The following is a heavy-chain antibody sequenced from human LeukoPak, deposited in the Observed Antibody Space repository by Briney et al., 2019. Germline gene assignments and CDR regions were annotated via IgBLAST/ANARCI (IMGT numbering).Heavy chain of an antibody. CDR1: GFTFSSYG. CDR2: ISYDGSNK. CDR3: AKGDYYDSSGYGDAFDI. V-gene: IGHV3-30*18. Sequence: GGSLRLSCAASGFTFSSYGMHWVRQAPGKVLEWVAVISYDGSNKYYADSVKGRFTISRDNSKNTLYLQMNSLRAEDTAVYYCAKGDYYDSSGYGDAFDIWGQGTMVTVSS. J-gene: IGHJ3*02. D-gene: IGHD3-22*01.